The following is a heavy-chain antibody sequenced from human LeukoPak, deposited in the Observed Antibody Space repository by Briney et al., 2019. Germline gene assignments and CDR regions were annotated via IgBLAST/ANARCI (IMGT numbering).Heavy chain of an antibody. V-gene: IGHV3-23*01. CDR3: ANIILPNYYLDY. D-gene: IGHD1-1*01. CDR1: GFTFSSYA. CDR2: ISGSGGST. J-gene: IGHJ4*02. Sequence: PGGSLRLSCAASGFTFSSYAMSWVRQAPGKGLEWVSAISGSGGSTYYADSVKGRFTISRDNSKNTLYLQMNSLRAEDTAVYYCANIILPNYYLDYWGQGTLVTVSS.